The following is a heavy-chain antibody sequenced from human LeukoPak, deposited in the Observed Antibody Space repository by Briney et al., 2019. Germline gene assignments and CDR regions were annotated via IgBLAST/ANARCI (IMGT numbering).Heavy chain of an antibody. V-gene: IGHV3-21*01. J-gene: IGHJ5*02. CDR3: AKRYYYGSGPTDP. CDR2: ISSSSSYI. D-gene: IGHD3-10*01. CDR1: GFTFSSYS. Sequence: GGSLRLPCAASGFTFSSYSMNWVRQAPGKGLEWVSSISSSSSYIYYADSVKGRFTISRDNAKNSLYLQMNSLRAEDTAVYYCAKRYYYGSGPTDPWGQGTLVTVSS.